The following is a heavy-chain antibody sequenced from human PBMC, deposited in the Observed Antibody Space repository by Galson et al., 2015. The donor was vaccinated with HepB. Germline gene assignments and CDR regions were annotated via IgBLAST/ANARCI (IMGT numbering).Heavy chain of an antibody. D-gene: IGHD3-10*01. CDR2: IYSGGST. Sequence: SLRLSCAASGFTVSSNYMSWVRQAPGKGLEWVSVIYSGGSTYYADSVKGRFTISRDNSKNTLYLQMNSLRAEDTAVYYCAGGDNSLDYYYYYMDVWGKGTTVTVSS. J-gene: IGHJ6*03. CDR3: AGGDNSLDYYYYYMDV. V-gene: IGHV3-53*01. CDR1: GFTVSSNY.